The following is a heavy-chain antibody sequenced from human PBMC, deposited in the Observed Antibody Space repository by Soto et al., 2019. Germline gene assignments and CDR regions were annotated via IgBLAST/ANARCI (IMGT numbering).Heavy chain of an antibody. CDR1: GYTFTSYG. Sequence: QVQLVQSGAEVKKPGASVKVSCKASGYTFTSYGISWVRQAPGQGLEWMGWISAYNGNTNYAQKLHGKVTMTTDPSPSTAYSELRSLRSDDTAVYYCARGGFYCTNGVCYFDYWGQGTLVTVSS. J-gene: IGHJ4*02. D-gene: IGHD2-8*01. V-gene: IGHV1-18*01. CDR3: ARGGFYCTNGVCYFDY. CDR2: ISAYNGNT.